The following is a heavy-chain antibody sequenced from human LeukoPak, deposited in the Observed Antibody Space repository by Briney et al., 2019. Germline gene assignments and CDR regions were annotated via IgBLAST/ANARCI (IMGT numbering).Heavy chain of an antibody. Sequence: SETLSLTCAVSGGSISSSNWWSWVRQPPGKGLEWIGEIYHSGSTNYNPSLKSRVTISVDKSKNQFSLKLSSVTAADTAVYYCARGEGSGLGYFDYWGQGTLVTVSS. J-gene: IGHJ4*02. V-gene: IGHV4-4*02. CDR3: ARGEGSGLGYFDY. D-gene: IGHD6-19*01. CDR1: GGSISSSNW. CDR2: IYHSGST.